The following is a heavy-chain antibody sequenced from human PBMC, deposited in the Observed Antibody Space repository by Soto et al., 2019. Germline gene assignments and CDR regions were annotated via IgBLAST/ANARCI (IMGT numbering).Heavy chain of an antibody. V-gene: IGHV4-31*03. J-gene: IGHJ5*02. CDR1: GGSISSGGYY. CDR2: IYYSGST. CDR3: ARARTSNYDFWSGYYNGNNWFDP. Sequence: PSETLSLTCTVSGGSISSGGYYWSWIRQHPGKGLEWIGYIYYSGSTYYNPSLKSRVTISVDTSKNQFSLKLSSVTAADTAVYYCARARTSNYDFWSGYYNGNNWFDPWGQGTLVTVSS. D-gene: IGHD3-3*01.